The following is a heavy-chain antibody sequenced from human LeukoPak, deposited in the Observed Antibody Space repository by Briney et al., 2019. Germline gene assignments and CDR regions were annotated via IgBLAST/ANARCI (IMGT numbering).Heavy chain of an antibody. CDR2: IYYSGST. D-gene: IGHD5-24*01. Sequence: SQTLSLTCTVSGGSISSGSYYWSWIRQPPGKGLEWIGYIYYSGSTNYNPSLKSRVTISVDTSKNQFSLKLSSVTAADTAVYYCARQEAIMANFDYWGQGTLVTVSS. CDR1: GGSISSGSYY. J-gene: IGHJ4*02. CDR3: ARQEAIMANFDY. V-gene: IGHV4-61*01.